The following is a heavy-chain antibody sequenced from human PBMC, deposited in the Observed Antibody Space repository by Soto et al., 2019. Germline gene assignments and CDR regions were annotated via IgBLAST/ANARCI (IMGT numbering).Heavy chain of an antibody. CDR3: ARGGRMVRGARYYYYYMDV. D-gene: IGHD3-10*01. J-gene: IGHJ6*03. Sequence: SETLSLTCAVSGDSISSSNWWSWVRQPPGKGLEWIGDIYHSGSTNYNPSLKSRVTISVDTSKNQFSLKLSSVTAADTAVYYCARGGRMVRGARYYYYYMDVWGKGTTVTVSS. V-gene: IGHV4-4*02. CDR2: IYHSGST. CDR1: GDSISSSNW.